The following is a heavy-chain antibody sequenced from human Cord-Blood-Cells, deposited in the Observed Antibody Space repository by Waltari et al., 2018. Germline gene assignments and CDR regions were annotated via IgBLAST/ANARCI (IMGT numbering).Heavy chain of an antibody. Sequence: EVQLVESGGGLVKPGGSLRLSCAASGFTFSSYSMNWVRQAPGKGLGWVSSISSSSSYIYYADSVKGRFTISRDNAKNSLYLQMNSLRAEDTAVYYCARELGASNYYYYYGMDVWGQGTTVTVSS. J-gene: IGHJ6*02. CDR3: ARELGASNYYYYYGMDV. CDR2: ISSSSSYI. D-gene: IGHD1-26*01. V-gene: IGHV3-21*01. CDR1: GFTFSSYS.